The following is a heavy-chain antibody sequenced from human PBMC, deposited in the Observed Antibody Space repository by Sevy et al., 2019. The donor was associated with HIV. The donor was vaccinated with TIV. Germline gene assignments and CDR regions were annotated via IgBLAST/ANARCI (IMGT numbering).Heavy chain of an antibody. CDR3: ARMGDYFDTSGYYPLKY. V-gene: IGHV1-2*02. D-gene: IGHD3-22*01. CDR2: INPKTGGT. J-gene: IGHJ4*02. CDR1: GYTFTGYY. Sequence: ASVKVSCKASGYTFTGYYVHWLRQAPGQGLEWMGWINPKTGGTYFAKKFQDRVTMTTGTSITTAYLELSGLRFDDTAVSYCARMGDYFDTSGYYPLKYWGQGTLVTVSS.